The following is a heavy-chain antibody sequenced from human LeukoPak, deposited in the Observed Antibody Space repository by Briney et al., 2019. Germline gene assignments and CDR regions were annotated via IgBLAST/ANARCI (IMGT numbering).Heavy chain of an antibody. Sequence: GGSLRLSCAASGFTFSNAWMSWVRQAPGKGLEWVGRIKSKTDGGTTDYAAPVKGRFTISRDDSKNTLYLQMNSLKTEDTAVYYCTTDFYYGSRGHIRAPFDYWGQGTLVTVSS. CDR1: GFTFSNAW. CDR2: IKSKTDGGTT. J-gene: IGHJ4*02. CDR3: TTDFYYGSRGHIRAPFDY. D-gene: IGHD3-10*01. V-gene: IGHV3-15*01.